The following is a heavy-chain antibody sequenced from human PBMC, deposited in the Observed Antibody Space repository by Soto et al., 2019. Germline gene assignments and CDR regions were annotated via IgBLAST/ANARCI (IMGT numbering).Heavy chain of an antibody. CDR3: AREGASGSHIGY. J-gene: IGHJ4*02. CDR2: IIPIFGTA. D-gene: IGHD3-22*01. CDR1: GGTFSSYA. V-gene: IGHV1-69*01. Sequence: QVQLVQSGAEVKKPGSSVKVSCKASGGTFSSYAISWVRQAPGHGLAWMGGIIPIFGTANYAQKFQGRVTITADESTSTAYMELSSLRSEDTAVYYCAREGASGSHIGYWGQGTLVTVSS.